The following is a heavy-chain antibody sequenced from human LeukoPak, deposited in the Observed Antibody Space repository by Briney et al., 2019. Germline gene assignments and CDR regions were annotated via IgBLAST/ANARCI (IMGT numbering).Heavy chain of an antibody. Sequence: GGSLRLSCAASGFTFSSYWMHWVRHAPGKGLVWVSRINSDGSSTSYTDSVKGRFTISRDNAKNTLYLQMNSLRAEDTGVYYCVREYPASFDYWGQGTLVTVSS. CDR3: VREYPASFDY. CDR1: GFTFSSYW. CDR2: INSDGSST. J-gene: IGHJ4*02. V-gene: IGHV3-74*01.